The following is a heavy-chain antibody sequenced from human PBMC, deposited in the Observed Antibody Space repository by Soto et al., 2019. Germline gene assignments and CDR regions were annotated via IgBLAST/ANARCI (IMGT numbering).Heavy chain of an antibody. CDR3: ARGAYYDFWGGHSSPIDY. Sequence: ASVKVSCKASGYTFTGSYMHWVRQAPGQGLEWMGWINPNSGGTNYAQKFQGWVTMTRDTSISTAYMELSRLRSDDTAVYYCARGAYYDFWGGHSSPIDYWGQGTLVTVSS. D-gene: IGHD3-3*01. V-gene: IGHV1-2*04. J-gene: IGHJ4*02. CDR1: GYTFTGSY. CDR2: INPNSGGT.